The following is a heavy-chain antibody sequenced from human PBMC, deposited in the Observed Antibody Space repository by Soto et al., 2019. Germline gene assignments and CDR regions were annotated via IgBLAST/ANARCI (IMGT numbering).Heavy chain of an antibody. CDR1: GDSVSTNSAA. CDR3: ARGDNWNDFDFDY. V-gene: IGHV6-1*01. D-gene: IGHD1-20*01. CDR2: KYYRSKWLS. Sequence: QVQLQQSGPGLVKPSQTLSLTCAISGDSVSTNSAAWNWIRQSPSRGLEWLGRKYYRSKWLSDFAVSVKGRITIKPDASKNQFSLQLNSVTPEDTAVYYCARGDNWNDFDFDYWGQGTLVTVSS. J-gene: IGHJ4*02.